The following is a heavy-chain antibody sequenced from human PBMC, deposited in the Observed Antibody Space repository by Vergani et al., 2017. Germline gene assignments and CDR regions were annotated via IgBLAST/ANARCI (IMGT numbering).Heavy chain of an antibody. V-gene: IGHV3-7*01. Sequence: EVHLEESGGGLVQPGGSLRLSCAASGFTFGDYYMAWIRLAPGKGLDWVASIKRDGTETFYVDSVKGRFTISRDNAKTTLYLQMNSLRAEDTAVYYCARDNEGIVGAEDYYMDVWGKGTTVTVSS. CDR3: ARDNEGIVGAEDYYMDV. J-gene: IGHJ6*03. CDR1: GFTFGDYY. D-gene: IGHD1-26*01. CDR2: IKRDGTET.